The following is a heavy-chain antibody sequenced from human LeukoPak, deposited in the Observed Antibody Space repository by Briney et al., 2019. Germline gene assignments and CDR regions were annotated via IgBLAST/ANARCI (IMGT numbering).Heavy chain of an antibody. J-gene: IGHJ4*01. CDR1: GGSFSGHY. CDR3: AGSGSLDY. V-gene: IGHV4-34*01. D-gene: IGHD3-10*01. CDR2: INHSGST. Sequence: SETLSLTCAVYGGSFSGHYWGWIRQPPGKGLEWIGEINHSGSTNYNPSLKSRVTISVDTSKNQFSLKLSSVTAADTAVYYCAGSGSLDYWGHGTLVTVSS.